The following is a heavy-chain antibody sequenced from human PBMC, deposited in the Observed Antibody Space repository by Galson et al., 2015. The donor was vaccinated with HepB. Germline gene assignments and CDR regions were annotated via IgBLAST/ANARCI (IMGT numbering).Heavy chain of an antibody. D-gene: IGHD3-10*01. Sequence: SLRLSCAASGFTFSSYSMNWVRQAPGKGLEWVSYISSSSSTIYYADSVKGRFTISRDNAKNSLYLQMNSLRAEDTAVYYCKTMVRGTGSMDVWGQGTTVTVSS. J-gene: IGHJ6*02. CDR3: KTMVRGTGSMDV. CDR2: ISSSSSTI. CDR1: GFTFSSYS. V-gene: IGHV3-48*01.